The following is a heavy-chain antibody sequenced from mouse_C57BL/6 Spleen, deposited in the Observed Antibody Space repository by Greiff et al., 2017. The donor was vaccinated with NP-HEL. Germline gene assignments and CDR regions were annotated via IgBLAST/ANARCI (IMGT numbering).Heavy chain of an antibody. J-gene: IGHJ4*01. CDR1: GYSITSGYY. CDR3: AREGDYDYGDYYAMDY. V-gene: IGHV3-6*01. CDR2: ISYDGSN. Sequence: VQLQQSGPGLVKPSQSLSLTCSVTGYSITSGYYWNWIRQFPGNKLEWMGYISYDGSNNYNPSLKNRISITRDTSKNQFFLKLNSVTTEDTATYYCAREGDYDYGDYYAMDYWGQGTSVTVSS. D-gene: IGHD2-4*01.